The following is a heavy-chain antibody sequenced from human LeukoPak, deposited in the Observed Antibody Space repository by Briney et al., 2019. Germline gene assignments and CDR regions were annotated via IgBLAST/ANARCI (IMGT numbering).Heavy chain of an antibody. V-gene: IGHV1-46*01. CDR1: GYTFTSYY. Sequence: ASVKVSCKASGYTFTSYYMHWVRQAPGQGLEWMGIINPSGGSTSYAQKFQGRVTMTRDTSTSTVYMELSSLRSEDTAVYYCARFGKVLGSRLQAFDYWGQGTLVTVSS. CDR3: ARFGKVLGSRLQAFDY. CDR2: INPSGGST. D-gene: IGHD1-26*01. J-gene: IGHJ4*02.